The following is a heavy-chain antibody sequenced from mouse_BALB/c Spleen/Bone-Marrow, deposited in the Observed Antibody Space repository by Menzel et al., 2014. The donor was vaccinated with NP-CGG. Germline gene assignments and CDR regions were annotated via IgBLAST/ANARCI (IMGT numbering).Heavy chain of an antibody. Sequence: VKLQESGPQLIRPGASVKISCKASGYSFXNYWMHWVKQRPGQGLEWIGMIDPSDSETRLNQKFKDKATLTVDKSSITAYMQLSSPTSEDPAVYYCARYDYGLDYWGQDTTLTVSS. CDR3: ARYDYGLDY. J-gene: IGHJ2*01. D-gene: IGHD2-4*01. CDR2: IDPSDSET. V-gene: IGHV1S126*01. CDR1: GYSFXNYW.